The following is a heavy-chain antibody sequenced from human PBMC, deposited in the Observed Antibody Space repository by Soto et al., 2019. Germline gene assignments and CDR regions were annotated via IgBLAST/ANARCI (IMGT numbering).Heavy chain of an antibody. CDR2: IIPILGIA. CDR3: AIIKLRTNAVDY. J-gene: IGHJ4*02. Sequence: SVKVSCKASGGTFSSYTISWVRQAPGQGLEWMGRIIPILGIANYAQKFQGRVTITADKSTSTAYMELSSLRSEDTAVYYCAIIKLRTNAVDYWGQGTLVTVSS. CDR1: GGTFSSYT. D-gene: IGHD3-3*01. V-gene: IGHV1-69*02.